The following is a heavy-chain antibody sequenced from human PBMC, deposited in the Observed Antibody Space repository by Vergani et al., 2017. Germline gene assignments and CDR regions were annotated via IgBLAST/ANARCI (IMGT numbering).Heavy chain of an antibody. D-gene: IGHD1-20*01. V-gene: IGHV1-2*02. J-gene: IGHJ6*02. CDR1: GFTFSSYG. Sequence: QVQLVESGGGVVQPGRSLRLSCAASGFTFSSYGMHWVRQAPGQGLEWMGWINPNSGGTNYAQKFQGRVTMTRDTSISTAYMELSRLRSDDTAVYYCARESSYNWNYYYGMDVWGQGTTVTVSS. CDR2: INPNSGGT. CDR3: ARESSYNWNYYYGMDV.